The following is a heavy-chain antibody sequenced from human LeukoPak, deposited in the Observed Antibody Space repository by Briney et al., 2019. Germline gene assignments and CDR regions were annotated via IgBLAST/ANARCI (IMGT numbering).Heavy chain of an antibody. CDR3: ARIAVAGTEDY. V-gene: IGHV1-46*01. CDR2: INPSGGST. J-gene: IGHJ4*02. D-gene: IGHD6-19*01. Sequence: GASVKVSCKASGYTFTNYYMHWVRQAPGQGLEWMGIINPSGGSTSYAQKFQGRVTMTRDTSTSTVYMELSSLRSEDTAVYYCARIAVAGTEDYWGQGTLVTVSS. CDR1: GYTFTNYY.